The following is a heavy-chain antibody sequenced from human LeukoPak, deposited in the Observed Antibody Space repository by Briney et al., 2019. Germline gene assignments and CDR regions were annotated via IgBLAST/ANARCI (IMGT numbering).Heavy chain of an antibody. J-gene: IGHJ4*02. Sequence: SETLSLTCAVYGGSFSGYYWSWIRQPPGKGLEWIGEINHSGSTNYNPSLKSRDTISVDTSKNQFSLKLSSVTAADTAVYYCARSRTPTDFDYWGQGTLVTVSS. CDR3: ARSRTPTDFDY. V-gene: IGHV4-34*01. CDR1: GGSFSGYY. CDR2: INHSGST.